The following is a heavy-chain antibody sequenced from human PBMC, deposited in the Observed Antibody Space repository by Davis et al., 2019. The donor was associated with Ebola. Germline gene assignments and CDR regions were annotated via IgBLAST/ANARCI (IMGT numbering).Heavy chain of an antibody. CDR3: TRGIARRRSGSWFDP. CDR1: GYTFTTYD. V-gene: IGHV1-8*01. Sequence: SVNVSCKASGYTFTTYDINWVRHATGQGLEWMGWMNPDSGSTGYAQIFQGRVTMTRDTSITTAYMELSSLSSDDTAVYYCTRGIARRRSGSWFDPWGQGTPVTVSS. D-gene: IGHD2-15*01. J-gene: IGHJ5*02. CDR2: MNPDSGST.